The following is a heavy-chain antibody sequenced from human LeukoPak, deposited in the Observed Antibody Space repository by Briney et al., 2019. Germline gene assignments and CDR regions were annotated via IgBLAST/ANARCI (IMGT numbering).Heavy chain of an antibody. V-gene: IGHV3-30*04. CDR1: GFTFSSYD. CDR3: ARALIGYYFDY. D-gene: IGHD2-8*01. Sequence: GGSLRLSCAASGFTFSSYDMHWVRQAPGKGLEWVSRISYDGSDKYYADSVKGRFTISRDNSKITLYLQMNSLRAEDTAVYYCARALIGYYFDYWGQGTLVTVSS. J-gene: IGHJ4*02. CDR2: ISYDGSDK.